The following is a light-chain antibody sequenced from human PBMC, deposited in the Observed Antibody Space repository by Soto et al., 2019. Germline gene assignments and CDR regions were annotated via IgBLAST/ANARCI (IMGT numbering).Light chain of an antibody. J-gene: IGLJ2*01. V-gene: IGLV2-14*01. Sequence: QSALTQPASVSGSPGQSITISCTGTSSDVGGYNYVAWYQQHPDKAPKLMIYDVSHRPSGVPNRFSGSKSGNTASLTISGLQADDEADYYCSSYTSSSTVVFGGGTKLPVL. CDR1: SSDVGGYNY. CDR2: DVS. CDR3: SSYTSSSTVV.